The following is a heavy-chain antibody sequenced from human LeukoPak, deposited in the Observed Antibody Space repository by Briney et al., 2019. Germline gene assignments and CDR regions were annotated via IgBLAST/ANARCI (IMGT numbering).Heavy chain of an antibody. V-gene: IGHV4-59*08. CDR2: IYYSGST. CDR1: GGSINNYY. CDR3: ARQTAKNVDTARFDY. D-gene: IGHD5-18*01. J-gene: IGHJ4*02. Sequence: SETLSPTCTISGGSINNYYWSWIRQPPGKELEWIGYIYYSGSTNYSPSLNSRVNISLDAAKNQFSLRLSSVTAADTAVYYCARQTAKNVDTARFDYWGQGTLVTVSS.